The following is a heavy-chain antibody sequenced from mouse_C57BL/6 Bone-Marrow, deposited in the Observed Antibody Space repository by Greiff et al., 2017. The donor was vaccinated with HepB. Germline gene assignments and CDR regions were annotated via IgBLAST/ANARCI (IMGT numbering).Heavy chain of an antibody. Sequence: EVKLVESGGGLVKPGGSLKLSCAASGFTFSDYGMHWVRQAPEKGLEWVAYISSGSSTIYYADTVKGRFTISRDNAKNTLFLQMTSLRSEDTAMYYCARDSTVVSTDAMDYWGQGTSVTVSS. D-gene: IGHD1-1*01. J-gene: IGHJ4*01. CDR3: ARDSTVVSTDAMDY. CDR1: GFTFSDYG. CDR2: ISSGSSTI. V-gene: IGHV5-17*01.